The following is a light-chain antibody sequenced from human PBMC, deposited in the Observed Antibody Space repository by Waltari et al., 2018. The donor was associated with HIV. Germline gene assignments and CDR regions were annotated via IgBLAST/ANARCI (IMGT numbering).Light chain of an antibody. Sequence: EVVMTQSPATLSVSPGERAALACRASQSVSSNLAWYQQKPGQAPRLLIYAASTRATGVPVWISGSGSGTEFTLTISSLQSEDFAVYYCQQYNDWPRTFGQGTKVEIK. CDR1: QSVSSN. CDR3: QQYNDWPRT. J-gene: IGKJ1*01. V-gene: IGKV3-15*01. CDR2: AAS.